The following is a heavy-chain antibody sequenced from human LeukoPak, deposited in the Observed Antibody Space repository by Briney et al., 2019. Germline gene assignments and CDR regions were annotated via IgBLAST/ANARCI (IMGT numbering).Heavy chain of an antibody. V-gene: IGHV3-23*01. CDR2: ISGGGGST. CDR1: RFTFSSYA. J-gene: IGHJ5*02. Sequence: GGSLCLSCAASRFTFSSYAMSWVRQAPGKGLEWVSAISGGGGSTYYAHSVNGRLTISRDNSKNTLYLQMERLTAEDTAVYFCARLPAAINGYFDPWGQGTLVTVSS. D-gene: IGHD2-2*01. CDR3: ARLPAAINGYFDP.